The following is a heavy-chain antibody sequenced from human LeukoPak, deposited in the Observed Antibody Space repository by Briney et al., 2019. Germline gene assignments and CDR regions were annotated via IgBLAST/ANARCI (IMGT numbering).Heavy chain of an antibody. CDR1: GYTFTSYG. Sequence: GASVKVSCKASGYTFTSYGISWVRQAPGQGLEWLGWISNYNSDTKYAPRLQGRVAMTTDTSTSTAYMELRSLRSEDTAVYYCASFTELFDYWGQGTLVTVSS. D-gene: IGHD1-26*01. J-gene: IGHJ4*02. CDR2: ISNYNSDT. CDR3: ASFTELFDY. V-gene: IGHV1-18*01.